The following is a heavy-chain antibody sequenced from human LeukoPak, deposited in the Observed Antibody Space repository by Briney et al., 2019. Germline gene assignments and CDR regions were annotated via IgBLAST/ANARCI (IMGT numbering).Heavy chain of an antibody. CDR1: GGSISSYY. Sequence: SETLSLTCTVSGGSISSYYWSWIRQPPGKGLEWIGYLYYSGSTNYNPSLKSRVTISVDTSKNQFSLKLRSVTAADTAVYYCAREGNTVTTRWYFDLWGRGTLVTVSS. CDR3: AREGNTVTTRWYFDL. CDR2: LYYSGST. D-gene: IGHD4-17*01. V-gene: IGHV4-59*12. J-gene: IGHJ2*01.